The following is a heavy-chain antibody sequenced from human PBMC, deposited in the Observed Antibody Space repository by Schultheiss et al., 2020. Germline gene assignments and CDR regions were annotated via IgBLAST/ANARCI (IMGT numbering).Heavy chain of an antibody. CDR1: GFTFSNYN. V-gene: IGHV3-21*04. CDR3: AKGGVGGEPAAADY. J-gene: IGHJ4*02. D-gene: IGHD1-26*01. Sequence: GESLKISCAASGFTFSNYNMNWVRQAPGKGLEWVSSISSSSTYIYYADSVKGRFTISRDHSKNTLYLQMNSLRAEDTAIYYCAKGGVGGEPAAADYWGQGTLVTV. CDR2: ISSSSTYI.